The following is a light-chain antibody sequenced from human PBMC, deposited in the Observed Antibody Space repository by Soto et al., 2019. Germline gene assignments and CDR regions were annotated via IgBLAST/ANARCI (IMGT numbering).Light chain of an antibody. CDR2: ETS. Sequence: QSVLTQPPSVSAAPGQKDTISCSGSTSDIGNNYVSWYQLLPGTAPKLLIYETSKRHSGIPDRFSASKSGTSATLDITGLQAGDESDYYCGTWDTSGSADVFGTGTNVTVL. CDR3: GTWDTSGSADV. CDR1: TSDIGNNY. V-gene: IGLV1-51*02. J-gene: IGLJ1*01.